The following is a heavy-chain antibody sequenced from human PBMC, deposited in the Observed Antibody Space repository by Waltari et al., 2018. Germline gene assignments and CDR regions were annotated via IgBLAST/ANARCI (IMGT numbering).Heavy chain of an antibody. CDR2: IYYSGST. CDR3: ARDRCSGGSCSPLFDY. CDR1: GGSISSSSYY. V-gene: IGHV4-39*07. J-gene: IGHJ4*02. D-gene: IGHD2-15*01. Sequence: QLQLQESGPGLVKPSETLSLTCTVSGGSISSSSYYWGWIRQPPGKGLEWIGSIYYSGSTYYNPSRKSRVTISVDTYKNQFSLKLSSVTAADTAVYYCARDRCSGGSCSPLFDYWGQGTLVTVSS.